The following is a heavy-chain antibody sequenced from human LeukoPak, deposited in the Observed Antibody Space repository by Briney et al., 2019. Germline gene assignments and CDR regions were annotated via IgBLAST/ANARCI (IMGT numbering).Heavy chain of an antibody. CDR3: AKPYYYDSSGYRENLGIDHFDY. CDR2: ISGSGGSA. V-gene: IGHV3-23*01. D-gene: IGHD3-22*01. Sequence: PGGSLRLSCAASGFTFSSYAMSWVRQAPGKGLEWVSAISGSGGSAYYADSVKGRFTISRDNSKNTLYLQMNSLRAEDTAVYYCAKPYYYDSSGYRENLGIDHFDYWGQGTLVTVSS. CDR1: GFTFSSYA. J-gene: IGHJ4*02.